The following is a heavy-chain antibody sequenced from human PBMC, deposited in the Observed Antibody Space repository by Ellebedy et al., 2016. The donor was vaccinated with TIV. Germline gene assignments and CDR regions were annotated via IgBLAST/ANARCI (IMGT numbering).Heavy chain of an antibody. CDR3: ARAAYGSGSSIFDY. V-gene: IGHV4-59*01. Sequence: MPSETLSLTCTVYSGSISIYYWSWIRQPQGKGLEWIGYIYYRGSTNYNPSLMSRVPISVDTSKNHFSLKLSSVTAADTAVYYCARAAYGSGSSIFDYWGQGTLVTVSS. J-gene: IGHJ4*02. D-gene: IGHD3-10*01. CDR1: SGSISIYY. CDR2: IYYRGST.